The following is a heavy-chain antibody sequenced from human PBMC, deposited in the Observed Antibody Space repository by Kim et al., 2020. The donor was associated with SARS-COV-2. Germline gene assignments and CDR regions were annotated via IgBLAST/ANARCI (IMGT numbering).Heavy chain of an antibody. V-gene: IGHV4-4*02. J-gene: IGHJ5*02. Sequence: SNRSLQGRATISLDKSNTQISLKLSSVTAADTAVYYCARDGVPRKLWFDPWGQGTLVTVSS. D-gene: IGHD2-2*01. CDR3: ARDGVPRKLWFDP.